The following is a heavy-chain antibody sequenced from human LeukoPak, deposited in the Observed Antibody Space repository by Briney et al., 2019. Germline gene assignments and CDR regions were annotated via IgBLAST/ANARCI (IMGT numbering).Heavy chain of an antibody. CDR3: ARGARQLYDSSGYYYCFDY. J-gene: IGHJ4*02. D-gene: IGHD3-22*01. Sequence: SETLSLTCAVYGGSFSGYYWSWIRQPPGKGLEWIGEINHSGSTNYNPSLKSRVTISVDTSKNQFSLKLSSVTAADTAVYYCARGARQLYDSSGYYYCFDYWGQGTLVTVSS. CDR1: GGSFSGYY. CDR2: INHSGST. V-gene: IGHV4-34*01.